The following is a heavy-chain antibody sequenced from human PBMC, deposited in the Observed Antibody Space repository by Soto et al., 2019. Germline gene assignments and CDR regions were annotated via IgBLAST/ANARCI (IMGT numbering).Heavy chain of an antibody. CDR2: IGGSGGT. CDR1: GFTFSSYX. CDR3: AKGQGWSYYYDS. D-gene: IGHD2-15*01. V-gene: IGHV3-23*01. J-gene: IGHJ4*02. Sequence: EVQLLESGGGLVXXGXXXXLSCAASGFTFSSYXMSWVRLAPGKGLEWFSSIGGSGGTYYADSVKGRFTISRDNSKNMLYLHLNSLRAEDTAMYYCAKGQGWSYYYDSWGQGTLVTVSS.